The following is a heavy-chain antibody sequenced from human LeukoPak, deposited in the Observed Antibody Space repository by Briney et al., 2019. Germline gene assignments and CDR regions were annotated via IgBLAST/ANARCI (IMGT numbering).Heavy chain of an antibody. J-gene: IGHJ5*02. CDR2: MNTDGSTI. D-gene: IGHD6-19*01. Sequence: GVSLRLSCAASGFIFSNYWMHWVRQAPGEELVWVSRMNTDGSTINYADYVKGRFTISRDNAKNTLYLQMNSLTTEDTAVYYCATAGKYRFDNWGQGILVTVSS. CDR1: GFIFSNYW. V-gene: IGHV3-74*01. CDR3: ATAGKYRFDN.